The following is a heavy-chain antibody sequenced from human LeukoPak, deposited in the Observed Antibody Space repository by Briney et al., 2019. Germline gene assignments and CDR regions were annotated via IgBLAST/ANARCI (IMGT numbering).Heavy chain of an antibody. Sequence: SETLSLTCTVSGGSISSYYWSWIRQPPGKGLEWIGYIYYSGSTNYNPSLKSRVTISVDTSKNQSSLKLSSVTAADTAVYYCARHGEGTGGWPFYYYYGMDVWGQGTTVTVSS. D-gene: IGHD3-16*01. CDR3: ARHGEGTGGWPFYYYYGMDV. V-gene: IGHV4-59*08. CDR1: GGSISSYY. J-gene: IGHJ6*02. CDR2: IYYSGST.